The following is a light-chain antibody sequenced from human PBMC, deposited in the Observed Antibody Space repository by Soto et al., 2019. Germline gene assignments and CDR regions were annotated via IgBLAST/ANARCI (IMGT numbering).Light chain of an antibody. CDR1: SSNIGAGYD. CDR3: QSYDSSLV. Sequence: QPVLTQPPSVSGAPGQRVTISCTGSSSNIGAGYDVHWYQQLPGIAPKLLIYGSINRPSGVPDRFSGSKSGTSASLAITGLQAEDEADYYCQSYDSSLVFGGGTKLTVL. CDR2: GSI. J-gene: IGLJ2*01. V-gene: IGLV1-40*01.